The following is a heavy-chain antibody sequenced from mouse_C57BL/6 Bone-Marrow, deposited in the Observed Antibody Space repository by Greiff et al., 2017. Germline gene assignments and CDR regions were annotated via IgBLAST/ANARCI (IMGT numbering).Heavy chain of an antibody. CDR2: INPNNGGT. V-gene: IGHV1-18*01. CDR1: GYTFTDYN. Sequence: EVHLVESGPELVKPGASVKIPCKASGYTFTDYNMDWVKQSHGKSLEWIGDINPNNGGTIYNQKFKGKATLTVDKSSSTAYMELRSLTSEDTAVYYCARGGYGNYPFAYWGQGTLVTVSA. CDR3: ARGGYGNYPFAY. J-gene: IGHJ3*01. D-gene: IGHD2-1*01.